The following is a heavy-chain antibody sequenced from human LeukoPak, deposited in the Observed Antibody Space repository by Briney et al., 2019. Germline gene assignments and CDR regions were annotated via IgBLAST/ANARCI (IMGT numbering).Heavy chain of an antibody. CDR1: GGSISSYY. CDR3: ARGRVATTYYFDY. V-gene: IGHV4-34*01. CDR2: INHSGST. Sequence: SETLSLTCTVSGGSISSYYWSWIRQPPGKGLEWIGEINHSGSTNYNPSLKSRVTISVDTSKNQFSLKLSSVTAADTAVYYCARGRVATTYYFDYWGQGTLVTVSS. D-gene: IGHD5-12*01. J-gene: IGHJ4*02.